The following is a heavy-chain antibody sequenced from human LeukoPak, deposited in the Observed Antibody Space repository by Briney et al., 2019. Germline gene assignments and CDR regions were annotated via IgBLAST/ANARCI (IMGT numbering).Heavy chain of an antibody. CDR3: ARGGTGVGATSDLSYYYYYMGV. V-gene: IGHV1-69*06. Sequence: VASVKVSCKASGGSFSSYAISWVRQAPGQGLEWMEGIIPIFGTANYAQKFQGRVTITADKSTSTAYMELSSLRSEDTAVYYCARGGTGVGATSDLSYYYYYMGVWGKGTTVTVSS. CDR1: GGSFSSYA. CDR2: IIPIFGTA. J-gene: IGHJ6*03. D-gene: IGHD1-26*01.